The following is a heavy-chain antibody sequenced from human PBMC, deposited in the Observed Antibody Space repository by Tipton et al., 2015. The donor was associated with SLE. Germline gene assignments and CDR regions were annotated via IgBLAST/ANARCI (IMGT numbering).Heavy chain of an antibody. J-gene: IGHJ6*03. CDR3: ARGRGSFPYYMDV. V-gene: IGHV4-34*01. CDR2: IFHTGST. Sequence: TLSLTCAVYGGSFSDHYWSWIRQTPGRGLELIGEIFHTGSTNYNPSLKSRVTISVDTSKNQVSLKLTSVTAADTAVYYCARGRGSFPYYMDVWGKGTTVTVSS. D-gene: IGHD5-12*01. CDR1: GGSFSDHY.